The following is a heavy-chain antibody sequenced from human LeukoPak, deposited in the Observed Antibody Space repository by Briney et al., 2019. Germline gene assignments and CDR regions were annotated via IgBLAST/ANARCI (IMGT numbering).Heavy chain of an antibody. CDR1: GYTFTSYD. D-gene: IGHD6-6*01. CDR3: ARGPPKVYSSSRWPFY. CDR2: MNPNSGNT. J-gene: IGHJ4*02. Sequence: ASVKVSCKASGYTFTSYDINWVRQATGQGLEWMGWMNPNSGNTGYAQKFQGRVTMTRNTSISTAYMELSSLRSEDTAVYYCARGPPKVYSSSRWPFYWGQGTLVTASS. V-gene: IGHV1-8*01.